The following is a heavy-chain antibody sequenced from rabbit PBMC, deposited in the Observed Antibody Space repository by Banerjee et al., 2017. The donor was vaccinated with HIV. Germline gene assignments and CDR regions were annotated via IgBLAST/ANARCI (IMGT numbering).Heavy chain of an antibody. J-gene: IGHJ4*01. V-gene: IGHV1S45*01. Sequence: QEQLEESGGDLVKPEGSLTLTCTASGFSLSSVNWIYWVRQAPGKGLEWIGTIYAGSTGTTDYASWAKGRFTISKPSSTTVTLQMTSLTAADTATYLCARDLAGVIGWNFNLWGQGTLVTVS. CDR2: IYAGSTGTT. CDR1: GFSLSSVNW. CDR3: ARDLAGVIGWNFNL. D-gene: IGHD4-1*01.